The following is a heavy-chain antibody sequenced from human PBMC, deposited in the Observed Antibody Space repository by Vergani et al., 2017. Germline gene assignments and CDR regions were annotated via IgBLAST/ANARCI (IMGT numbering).Heavy chain of an antibody. V-gene: IGHV3-48*01. D-gene: IGHD2-8*02. CDR1: GFTFSSYS. CDR2: ISSSCSTI. CDR3: ARDRGDWRYSRYFYNYYMDV. J-gene: IGHJ6*03. Sequence: EVHLVESGGGSVQPGGSLRLSCAASGFTFSSYSMNWVRQAPGKGLEWVSYISSSCSTIYYVDSVKGRFTISRDNAKNSLFLQMNSLRAEDTAVYYCARDRGDWRYSRYFYNYYMDVWGKGTTVTVSS.